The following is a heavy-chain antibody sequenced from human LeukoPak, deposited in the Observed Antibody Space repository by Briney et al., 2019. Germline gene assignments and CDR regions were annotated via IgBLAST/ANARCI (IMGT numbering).Heavy chain of an antibody. CDR3: ARVTYNWFDP. V-gene: IGHV1-69*05. Sequence: ASVKVSCKASGGTFSSYAISWVRQAPGQGLEWMGRIIPIFGTANYAQKFQGRVTITTDESTSTAYMELSSLRSEDTAVYYCARVTYNWFDPWGQGTLVTVSS. CDR2: IIPIFGTA. J-gene: IGHJ5*02. CDR1: GGTFSSYA. D-gene: IGHD2-21*01.